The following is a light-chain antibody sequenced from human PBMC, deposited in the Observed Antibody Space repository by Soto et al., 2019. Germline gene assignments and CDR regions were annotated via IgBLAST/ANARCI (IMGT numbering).Light chain of an antibody. Sequence: QSVLTQPASVSGSPGQSITISCTGTSSDVGLYNLVSWYQQLPGKAPKLIIYEVNERPSGISDRFSGFKSGNTASLTISGLQDEDEADYYCCSYVGSSILMFGGGTKLTVL. J-gene: IGLJ3*02. CDR2: EVN. CDR3: CSYVGSSILM. CDR1: SSDVGLYNL. V-gene: IGLV2-23*02.